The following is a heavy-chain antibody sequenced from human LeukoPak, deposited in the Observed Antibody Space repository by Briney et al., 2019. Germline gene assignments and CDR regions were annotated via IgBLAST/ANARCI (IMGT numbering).Heavy chain of an antibody. CDR1: GYTFTTHD. D-gene: IGHD7-27*01. CDR2: KSPNSGDT. V-gene: IGHV1-8*01. CDR3: VRTPPNWGFDY. J-gene: IGHJ4*02. Sequence: ASVKVSRKASGYTFTTHDINWVRQATGQGLEGVGWKSPNSGDTGYAQKFQGRVTMTSGSSISTAYMELSSLRSEDTAIYYCVRTPPNWGFDYWGQGTLVTVSS.